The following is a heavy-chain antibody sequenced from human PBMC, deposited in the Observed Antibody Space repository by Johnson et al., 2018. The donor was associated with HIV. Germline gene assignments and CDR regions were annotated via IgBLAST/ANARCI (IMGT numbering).Heavy chain of an antibody. CDR1: GFTVSSNY. J-gene: IGHJ3*02. Sequence: EVQLVESGGGLIQPGGSLRLSCAASGFTVSSNYMSWVRQAPGKGLEWVSVIYSGGSTYYADSVKGRFTISRDNSKNTLYLQMNSLRAEDTAVYYCAKLSVAADTDAFDIWGKGTMVTVSS. D-gene: IGHD6-19*01. V-gene: IGHV3-66*03. CDR3: AKLSVAADTDAFDI. CDR2: IYSGGST.